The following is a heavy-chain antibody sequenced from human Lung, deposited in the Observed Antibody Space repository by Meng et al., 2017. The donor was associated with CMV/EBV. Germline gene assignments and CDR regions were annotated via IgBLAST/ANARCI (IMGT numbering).Heavy chain of an antibody. Sequence: GGSLRLXCAASGFIFSTYVMHWVRQAPGKGLEWVAFILYDGSDKYYADSVKGRFTISRDNSKNTLYLQVSSLRPEDTAVYYCAKAHGLSTYFSLGYGLDVWGQGNXVTGSS. J-gene: IGHJ6*01. CDR2: ILYDGSDK. V-gene: IGHV3-30*02. CDR1: GFIFSTYV. D-gene: IGHD2/OR15-2a*01. CDR3: AKAHGLSTYFSLGYGLDV.